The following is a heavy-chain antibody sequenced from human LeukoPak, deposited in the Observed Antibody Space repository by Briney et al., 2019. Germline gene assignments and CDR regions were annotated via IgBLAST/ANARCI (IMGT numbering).Heavy chain of an antibody. CDR2: FDPEDGET. V-gene: IGHV1-24*01. CDR1: GYTLTELS. J-gene: IGHJ4*02. Sequence: ASVKVSCKVSGYTLTELSMHWVRQAPGKGLEWMGGFDPEDGETIYAQKFQGRVTMTRDTSTSTVYMELSSLRSEDTAVYYCASSGSYQIDYWGQGTLVTVSS. D-gene: IGHD1-26*01. CDR3: ASSGSYQIDY.